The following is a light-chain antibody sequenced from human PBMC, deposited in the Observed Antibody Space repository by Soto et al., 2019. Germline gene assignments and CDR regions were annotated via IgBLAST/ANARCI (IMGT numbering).Light chain of an antibody. CDR2: DVS. CDR1: SSDVGGYNY. V-gene: IGLV2-14*01. Sequence: SALPQPASVSGSPGQSITISCTGTSSDVGGYNYVSWYQQHPGKAPKLMIYDVSNRPSGVSNRFSGSKSGNTASLTISGLQAEDEADYYCSSYTSSSRNVFGTGTKVTVL. CDR3: SSYTSSSRNV. J-gene: IGLJ1*01.